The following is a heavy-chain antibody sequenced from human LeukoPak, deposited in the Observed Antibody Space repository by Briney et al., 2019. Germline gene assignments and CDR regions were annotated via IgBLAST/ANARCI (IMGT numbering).Heavy chain of an antibody. CDR1: GYTLTELS. J-gene: IGHJ4*02. CDR3: ATAAGWAVAGTDY. D-gene: IGHD6-19*01. V-gene: IGHV1-24*01. Sequence: SVKVSCKVSGYTLTELSMHWVRQAPGKGLESMGGFDPEDGETIYAQKFQGRVTMTEDTSTDTAYMELSSLRSEDTAVYYCATAAGWAVAGTDYWGQGTLVTVSS. CDR2: FDPEDGET.